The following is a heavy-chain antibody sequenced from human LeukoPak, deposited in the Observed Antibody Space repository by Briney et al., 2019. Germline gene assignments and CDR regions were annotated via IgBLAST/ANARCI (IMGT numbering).Heavy chain of an antibody. D-gene: IGHD3-3*01. V-gene: IGHV3-11*01. CDR2: ISSSGSTI. CDR3: ARMGPDDFWSGYSYYYYMDV. Sequence: GRSLRLSCAASGFTFSDYYMSWIRQAPGKGLEWVSYISSSGSTIYCADSVKGRFTISRDNAKNSLYLQMNSLRAEDTAVYYCARMGPDDFWSGYSYYYYMDVWGKGTTVTVSS. J-gene: IGHJ6*03. CDR1: GFTFSDYY.